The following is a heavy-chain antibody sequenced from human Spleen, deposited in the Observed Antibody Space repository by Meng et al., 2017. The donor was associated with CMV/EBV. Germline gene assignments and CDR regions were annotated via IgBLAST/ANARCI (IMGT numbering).Heavy chain of an antibody. V-gene: IGHV3-21*01. CDR1: GFSFSSYS. Sequence: GESLKISCAASGFSFSSYSMNWVRQAPGKGLEWVSSISSGSNYIYYADSLKGRFTISRDNAKNSLYLQMNSLRAEDTAVYYCARDRTGSGSNSDYWGQGTLVTVSS. D-gene: IGHD3-10*01. CDR2: ISSGSNYI. J-gene: IGHJ4*02. CDR3: ARDRTGSGSNSDY.